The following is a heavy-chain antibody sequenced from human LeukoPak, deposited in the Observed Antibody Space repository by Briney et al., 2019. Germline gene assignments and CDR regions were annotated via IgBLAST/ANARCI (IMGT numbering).Heavy chain of an antibody. CDR2: IYTSGST. CDR3: AKDWELGS. V-gene: IGHV4-59*01. CDR1: GGSFSGYY. J-gene: IGHJ5*02. Sequence: PSETLSLTCAVYGGSFSGYYWSWIRQPPGKGLEWIGNIYTSGSTNYNPSLNSRVTISLDTSKDQFSLKLTSVTAADTAFYYCAKDWELGSWGQGTLVTVSS. D-gene: IGHD1-26*01.